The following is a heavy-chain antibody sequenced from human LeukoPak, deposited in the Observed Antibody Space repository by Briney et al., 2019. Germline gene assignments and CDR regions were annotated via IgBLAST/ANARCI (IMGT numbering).Heavy chain of an antibody. CDR3: XXXXXXYDTSDAFDI. CDR1: GFTFSSYA. V-gene: IGHV3-23*01. D-gene: IGHD3-22*01. CDR2: ISGSGGST. J-gene: IGHJ3*02. Sequence: GGSLRLSCAASGFTFSSYAMSWVRQAPGKGLEWVSAISGSGGSTYYADSVKGRFTISRDNSKNTLYLQMNSLRAKDPAVYYXXXXXXXYDTSDAFDIWGQGTMVTVSS.